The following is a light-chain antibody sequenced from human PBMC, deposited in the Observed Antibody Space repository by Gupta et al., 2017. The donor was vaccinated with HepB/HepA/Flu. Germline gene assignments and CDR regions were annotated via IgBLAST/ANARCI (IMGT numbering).Light chain of an antibody. J-gene: IGKJ1*01. Sequence: SQSLVHSHGNTYLNWLQQRPGQPPRLLIYKISNRFSGVPERFSGSGAGTDFTLKIRRVEAEDVGVYYCLQSTHFPRTFGQGTKVEIK. CDR2: KIS. V-gene: IGKV2-24*01. CDR3: LQSTHFPRT. CDR1: QSLVHSHGNTY.